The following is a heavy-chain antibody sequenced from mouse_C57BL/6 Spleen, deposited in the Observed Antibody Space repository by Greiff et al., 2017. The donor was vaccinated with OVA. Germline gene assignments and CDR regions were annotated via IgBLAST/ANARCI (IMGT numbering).Heavy chain of an antibody. V-gene: IGHV1-15*01. Sequence: VQLQQSGAELVRPGASVTLSCKASGYTFTDYELHWVKQTPVHGLEWIGAIDPDTGGTAYNQKFTGKAILTADKSSSPAYMELLRRTSEDSAVYYCTRPLYGSSPDDWGQGTTLTVSS. CDR2: IDPDTGGT. CDR1: GYTFTDYE. D-gene: IGHD1-1*01. J-gene: IGHJ2*01. CDR3: TRPLYGSSPDD.